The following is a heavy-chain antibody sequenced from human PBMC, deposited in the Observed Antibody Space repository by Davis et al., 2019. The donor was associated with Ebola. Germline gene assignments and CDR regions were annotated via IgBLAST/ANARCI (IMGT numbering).Heavy chain of an antibody. CDR1: GFTFSNHW. D-gene: IGHD6-13*01. Sequence: HTGGSLRLSCAASGFTFSNHWMHWVRQAPGKALVWVSRVKSDGSSTDYADSVKGRFTISRDNAKNSLYLQMNSLRAEDTAVYYCARESIAAAGAFDYWGQGTLVTVSS. J-gene: IGHJ4*02. V-gene: IGHV3-74*01. CDR2: VKSDGSST. CDR3: ARESIAAAGAFDY.